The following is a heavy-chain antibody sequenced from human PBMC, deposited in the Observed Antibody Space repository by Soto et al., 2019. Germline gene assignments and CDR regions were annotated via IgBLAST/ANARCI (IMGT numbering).Heavy chain of an antibody. D-gene: IGHD3-22*01. V-gene: IGHV3-48*03. J-gene: IGHJ4*02. CDR1: GFTFSSYE. CDR2: ISSSGSTI. CDR3: ARWTGSDSSGYYYVGGLDY. Sequence: PGGSLRLSCAASGFTFSSYEMNWVRQAPGKGLEWVSYISSSGSTIYYADSVKGRFTISRDNAKNSLYLQMNSLRAEDTAVYYCARWTGSDSSGYYYVGGLDYWGQGTLVTVSS.